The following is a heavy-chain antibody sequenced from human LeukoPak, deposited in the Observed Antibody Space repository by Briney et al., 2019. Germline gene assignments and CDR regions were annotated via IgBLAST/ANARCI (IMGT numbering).Heavy chain of an antibody. CDR2: VYYSRSRST. J-gene: IGHJ5*02. CDR3: ARESFGGASYLDP. D-gene: IGHD2-21*01. V-gene: IGHV4-39*01. CDR1: GGSIRSSYYY. Sequence: SETLSLTCTVSGGSIRSSYYYWGWIRQPPGMGLEWIGSVYYSRSRSTFYNPSLRSRLTISVDTSQNQFSLKLRSVTAADTAVYFCARESFGGASYLDPWGQGTLVTVSS.